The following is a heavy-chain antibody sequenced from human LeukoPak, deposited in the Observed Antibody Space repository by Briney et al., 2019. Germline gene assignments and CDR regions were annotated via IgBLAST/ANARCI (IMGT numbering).Heavy chain of an antibody. Sequence: ASVKVSCKASGYTFTSYGISWVRQAPGQGLEWMGWISAYNGNTNYAQKLQGRVTMTTDTSTSTAYMELRSLRSDDTAVYYCARGTRPFGPVGLWFGELYFDYWGQGTLVTVSS. J-gene: IGHJ4*02. CDR2: ISAYNGNT. V-gene: IGHV1-18*01. D-gene: IGHD3-10*01. CDR1: GYTFTSYG. CDR3: ARGTRPFGPVGLWFGELYFDY.